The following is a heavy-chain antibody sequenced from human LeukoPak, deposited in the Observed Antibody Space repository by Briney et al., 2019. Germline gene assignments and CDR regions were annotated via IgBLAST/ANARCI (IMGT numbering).Heavy chain of an antibody. D-gene: IGHD2-21*01. V-gene: IGHV3-21*01. CDR3: VRDVIHSYFDI. J-gene: IGHJ4*02. CDR1: GFTFSSHS. CDR2: ITGAGSI. Sequence: GGSLRLSCAASGFTFSSHSLDWVRQAPGKGLEWVSSITGAGSIQYADSVRGRFTISRDNSRNSLYLQMDRLRVDDTAVYYCVRDVIHSYFDIWGQGILITVSS.